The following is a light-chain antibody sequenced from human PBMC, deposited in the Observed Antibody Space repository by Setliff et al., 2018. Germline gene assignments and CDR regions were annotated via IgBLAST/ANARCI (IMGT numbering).Light chain of an antibody. Sequence: QSALTQPRSVSGSPGQSVTISCTGTSSDVGGYNYVSWYQQHPGKAPKLMIYDVSKRPSGVPDRFSASKSGNTASLTISGLQAEDEADYYCCSYAGSYTSFGGGTRSPS. CDR3: CSYAGSYTS. CDR1: SSDVGGYNY. CDR2: DVS. V-gene: IGLV2-11*01. J-gene: IGLJ2*01.